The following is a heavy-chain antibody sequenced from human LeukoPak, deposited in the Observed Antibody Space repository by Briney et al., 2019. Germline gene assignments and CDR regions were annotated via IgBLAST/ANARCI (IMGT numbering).Heavy chain of an antibody. V-gene: IGHV3-20*04. CDR2: LNWNGGST. Sequence: PGGSLRLSCAASGFTFEKHGMSWVRQAPGKGLEWVSGLNWNGGSTGYADSVKGRFTISRDNAKESLYLQMNSLRAEDTALYYCARDGSYIGLDVWGQGTMVTVSS. J-gene: IGHJ3*01. CDR3: ARDGSYIGLDV. D-gene: IGHD1-26*01. CDR1: GFTFEKHG.